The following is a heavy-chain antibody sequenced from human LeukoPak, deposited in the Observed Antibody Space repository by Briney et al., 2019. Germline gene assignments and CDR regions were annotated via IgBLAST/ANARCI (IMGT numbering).Heavy chain of an antibody. J-gene: IGHJ4*02. CDR3: AKVGYSSSWAGYYFDY. D-gene: IGHD6-13*01. CDR1: GFTFSSYA. CDR2: ISGSGGST. V-gene: IGHV3-23*01. Sequence: QAGGSLRLSCAASGFTFSSYAMSWVRQAPGKGLEWVSVISGSGGSTYYADSVKGRFTMSRDNSKNTLYLQMNSLRAEDTAVYYCAKVGYSSSWAGYYFDYWGQGTLVTVSS.